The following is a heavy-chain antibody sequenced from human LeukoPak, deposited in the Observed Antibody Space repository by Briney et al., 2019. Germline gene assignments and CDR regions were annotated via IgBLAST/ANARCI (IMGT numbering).Heavy chain of an antibody. J-gene: IGHJ1*01. CDR1: GFTFSSYA. CDR3: AKDPAAADSQLGFQH. D-gene: IGHD6-13*01. Sequence: PGGSLRLSCAASGFTFSSYAMSWVRQAPGKGLEWVSAISGSGGSTYYADSVKGRFTISRDNSKNTLYLQMNSLRAEDTAVYYCAKDPAAADSQLGFQHWGQGTLVTVSS. V-gene: IGHV3-23*01. CDR2: ISGSGGST.